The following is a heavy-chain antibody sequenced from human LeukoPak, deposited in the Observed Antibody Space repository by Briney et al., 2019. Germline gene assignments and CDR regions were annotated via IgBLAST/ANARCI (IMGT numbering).Heavy chain of an antibody. CDR1: GGTFSSYA. J-gene: IGHJ3*02. D-gene: IGHD3-10*01. CDR3: ARGNVRGVTTDAFDI. CDR2: IIPIFGTA. V-gene: IGHV1-69*13. Sequence: SVKVSCKASGGTFSSYAISWVRQAPGQGLEWMGGIIPIFGTANYAQKFQGRVTITADESSSTAYMELSSLRSEDTAVYYCARGNVRGVTTDAFDIWGQGTRVTVSS.